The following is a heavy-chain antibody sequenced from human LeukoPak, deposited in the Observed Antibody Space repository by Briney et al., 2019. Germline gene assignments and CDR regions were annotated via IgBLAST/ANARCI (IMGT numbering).Heavy chain of an antibody. CDR3: AKAPVTTCRGAFCYPFDY. J-gene: IGHJ4*02. CDR2: IRDTGNT. V-gene: IGHV3-23*01. Sequence: GGSLTLSCAASGFTLSSYSMSWVRQAPGNGMEWASAIRDTGNTYRAVSVKGRFTISRDSSKHTLFLQMNRLRPEDAAVYYCAKAPVTTCRGAFCYPFDYWGLGTLVTVSS. CDR1: GFTLSSYS. D-gene: IGHD2-15*01.